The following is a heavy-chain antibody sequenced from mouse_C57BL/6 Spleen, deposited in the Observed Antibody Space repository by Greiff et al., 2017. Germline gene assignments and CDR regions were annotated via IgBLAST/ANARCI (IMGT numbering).Heavy chain of an antibody. D-gene: IGHD2-3*01. CDR2: INPGSGGT. Sequence: VQLQQSGAELVRPGTSVKVSCKASGYAFTNYLIEWVKQRPGQGLEWIGVINPGSGGTNDNEKFKGKATLTADKSSSHAYMQLSSLTSEDSAVYCCARVDGYYWDFDVWGTGTTVTVSS. CDR3: ARVDGYYWDFDV. V-gene: IGHV1-54*01. J-gene: IGHJ1*03. CDR1: GYAFTNYL.